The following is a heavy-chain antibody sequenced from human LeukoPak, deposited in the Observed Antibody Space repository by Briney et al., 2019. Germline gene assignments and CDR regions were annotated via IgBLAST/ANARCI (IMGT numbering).Heavy chain of an antibody. Sequence: ASVKVSCKASGYTFTGYYMHWVRQAPGQGLEWMGWINPNSGGTNYAQKFQGRVTMTRDTSISTAYMELSRLRSDDTAVYYCARDLIIVGTANYYYYMDVWGKGTTVTVSS. CDR2: INPNSGGT. D-gene: IGHD1-26*01. V-gene: IGHV1-2*02. CDR3: ARDLIIVGTANYYYYMDV. CDR1: GYTFTGYY. J-gene: IGHJ6*03.